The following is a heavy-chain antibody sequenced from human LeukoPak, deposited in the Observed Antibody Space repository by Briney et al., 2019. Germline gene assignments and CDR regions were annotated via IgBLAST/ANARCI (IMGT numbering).Heavy chain of an antibody. CDR2: ISSSTSII. CDR3: ARDPLHWNDGVDDSFDI. CDR1: GFTFSTYS. Sequence: PGGSLRLSCAASGFTFSTYSMNWVRQAPGKGLEWVSYISSSTSIIYYADSVKGRFTISRDNAKHSLYLQMNSLRAEDTAVYYCARDPLHWNDGVDDSFDIWGQGTRVTVSS. J-gene: IGHJ4*02. V-gene: IGHV3-48*01. D-gene: IGHD1-1*01.